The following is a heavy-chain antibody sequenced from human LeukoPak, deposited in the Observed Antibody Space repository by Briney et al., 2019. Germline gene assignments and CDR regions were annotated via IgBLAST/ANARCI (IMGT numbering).Heavy chain of an antibody. D-gene: IGHD6-19*01. CDR2: ISSSSSYI. V-gene: IGHV3-21*01. Sequence: GGSLRLSCAASGFTFSSYSMNWVRQAPGKGLSWVSSISSSSSYIYYADSVKGRFTISRDNAKNSLYLQMNSLRAEDTAVYYCARGNSVAGTDISYWGQGTLVTVSS. CDR3: ARGNSVAGTDISY. J-gene: IGHJ4*02. CDR1: GFTFSSYS.